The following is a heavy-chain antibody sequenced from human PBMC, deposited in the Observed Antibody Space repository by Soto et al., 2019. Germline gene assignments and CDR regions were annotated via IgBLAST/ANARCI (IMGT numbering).Heavy chain of an antibody. Sequence: GASVKVSCKASGYTFTSYDINWVRQATGQGLEWMGWMNPNSGNTGYAQKFQGRVTMTRNTSISTAYMELSSLRSEDTAVYYCARGIWFGEFLAYGMDVWGQGTTVTVS. D-gene: IGHD3-10*01. CDR3: ARGIWFGEFLAYGMDV. V-gene: IGHV1-8*01. J-gene: IGHJ6*02. CDR1: GYTFTSYD. CDR2: MNPNSGNT.